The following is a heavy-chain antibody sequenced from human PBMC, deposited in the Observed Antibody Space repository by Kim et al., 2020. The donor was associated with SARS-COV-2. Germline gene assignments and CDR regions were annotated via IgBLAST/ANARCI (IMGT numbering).Heavy chain of an antibody. CDR2: VHYRGST. Sequence: SESLSLTCTVSGGSVGSGNPYWHWLRQPPGKGLEWIAYVHYRGSTNYNPSLKSRATISLDTSKDQFFLMLSSVTAAATVIYYGAGDGEMCTSTFCCFDP. CDR3: AGDGEMCTSTFCCFDP. J-gene: IGHJ5*02. CDR1: GGSVGSGNPY. D-gene: IGHD2-8*01. V-gene: IGHV4-61*01.